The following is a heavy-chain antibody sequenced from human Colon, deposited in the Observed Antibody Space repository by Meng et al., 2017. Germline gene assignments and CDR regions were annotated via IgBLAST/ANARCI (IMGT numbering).Heavy chain of an antibody. Sequence: EVQLVGSGGGLVQPGVSLVLACAASGFTDSSNYISWVRQAPGKGLEWVSVIYSAGSTFYSRSVEGRLTISRDNSKNTVYLQMHSLTAEDTAVYYCAREDYGWNYWGQGTLVTVSS. J-gene: IGHJ4*02. CDR3: AREDYGWNY. V-gene: IGHV3-66*02. D-gene: IGHD4/OR15-4a*01. CDR1: GFTDSSNY. CDR2: IYSAGST.